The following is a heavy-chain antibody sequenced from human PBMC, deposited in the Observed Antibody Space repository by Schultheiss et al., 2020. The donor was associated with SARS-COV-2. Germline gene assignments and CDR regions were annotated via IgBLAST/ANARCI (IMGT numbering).Heavy chain of an antibody. CDR1: GFTFSSYA. J-gene: IGHJ6*03. CDR2: ISGSGGST. CDR3: AKEVDCSSTSCYYYYYYYMDV. Sequence: GGSLRLSCAASGFTFSSYAMHWVRQAPGKGLEWVSAISGSGGSTYYADSVKGRFTISRDNSKNTLYLQMNSLRAEDTAVYYCAKEVDCSSTSCYYYYYYYMDVWGKGTTVTVSS. V-gene: IGHV3-23*01. D-gene: IGHD2-2*01.